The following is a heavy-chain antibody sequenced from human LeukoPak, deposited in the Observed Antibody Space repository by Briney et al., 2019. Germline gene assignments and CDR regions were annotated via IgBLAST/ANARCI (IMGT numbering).Heavy chain of an antibody. D-gene: IGHD4-17*01. V-gene: IGHV3-74*01. CDR2: INSDGSST. CDR3: VRDYGDYPYWYFDP. Sequence: GGSLRLACAASGFTFSSYWMHWVRQGPGKGLVWVSRINSDGSSTSYADSVKGRFTISRDNAKNTLYLQMNSLRAEDTAVYYCVRDYGDYPYWYFDPWRRGTMVTVSS. J-gene: IGHJ2*01. CDR1: GFTFSSYW.